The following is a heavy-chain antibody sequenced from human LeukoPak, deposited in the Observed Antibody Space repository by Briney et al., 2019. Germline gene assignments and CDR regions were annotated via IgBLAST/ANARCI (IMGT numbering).Heavy chain of an antibody. Sequence: ASVKVSCKASGYTFTSYGISWVRQAPGQGLEWMGWISAYNGNTNYAQKLQGRVTMTTDTSTSTAYMELRSLRSDDTAAYYCARTGYYDSSGYYLAGFDYWGQGTLVTVSS. CDR3: ARTGYYDSSGYYLAGFDY. CDR2: ISAYNGNT. J-gene: IGHJ4*02. V-gene: IGHV1-18*01. CDR1: GYTFTSYG. D-gene: IGHD3-22*01.